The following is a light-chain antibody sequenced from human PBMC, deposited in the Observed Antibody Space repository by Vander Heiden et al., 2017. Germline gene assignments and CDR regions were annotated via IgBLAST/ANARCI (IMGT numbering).Light chain of an antibody. Sequence: QSPLTQAASVSGSPPQSFPISCSGTSNDVGGYNYVSWYQQHPAKVPRLMMYDVTTRLSGVSNRFSGSKSGNTASLTISGLQAEDEADYCCSSDTTRGILIFGGGTKLTVL. V-gene: IGLV2-14*03. CDR3: SSDTTRGILI. CDR2: DVT. CDR1: SNDVGGYNY. J-gene: IGLJ2*01.